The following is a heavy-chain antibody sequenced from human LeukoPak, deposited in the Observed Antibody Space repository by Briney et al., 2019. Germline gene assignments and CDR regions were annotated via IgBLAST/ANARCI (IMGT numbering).Heavy chain of an antibody. J-gene: IGHJ4*02. CDR1: GGSFSGYY. CDR2: INHSGST. CDR3: ARSVVRGSAQYYFDY. D-gene: IGHD3-10*01. V-gene: IGHV4-34*01. Sequence: SETLSLTCAVYGGSFSGYYWSWIRQPPGKGLEWIGEINHSGSTNYNPSLKSRVTILVDTSKNQFSLKPSSVTAADAAVYYCARSVVRGSAQYYFDYWGQGTLVTVSS.